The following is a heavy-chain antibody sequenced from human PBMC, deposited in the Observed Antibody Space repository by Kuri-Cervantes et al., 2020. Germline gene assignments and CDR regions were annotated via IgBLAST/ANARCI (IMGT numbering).Heavy chain of an antibody. CDR3: AREGVVGVYYYYGMDV. CDR2: INHSGST. D-gene: IGHD1-26*01. J-gene: IGHJ6*02. V-gene: IGHV4-34*01. CDR1: GGSFSGYY. Sequence: SETLSLTCAVYGGSFSGYYWSWIRQPPGKGLEWIGEINHSGSTNYNPSLKSRVTISVDTSTNQFSLKLKSLTPADTAVYYCAREGVVGVYYYYGMDVWGQGTTVTVSS.